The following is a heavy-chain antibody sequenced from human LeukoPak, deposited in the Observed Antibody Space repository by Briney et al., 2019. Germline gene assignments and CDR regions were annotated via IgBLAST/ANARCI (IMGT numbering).Heavy chain of an antibody. J-gene: IGHJ4*02. V-gene: IGHV3-7*01. D-gene: IGHD6-19*01. CDR2: IKEDGRGK. Sequence: GGSLRLSCATSGFSFSNYLMSWVRQTPGKGLEWVANIKEDGRGKWYVDSVRGRFTISRDNAKNSLYLQMNSLRAEDTAVYYCARDSTAVALDYWGQGTLVTVSS. CDR1: GFSFSNYL. CDR3: ARDSTAVALDY.